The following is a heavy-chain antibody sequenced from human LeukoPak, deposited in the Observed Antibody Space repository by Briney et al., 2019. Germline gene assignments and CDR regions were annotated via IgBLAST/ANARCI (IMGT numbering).Heavy chain of an antibody. CDR1: GFTFSNAW. D-gene: IGHD1-26*01. Sequence: GGSLRLSCAASGFTFSNAWMSWVRQAPGKGPEWVSVIYTSGITYYADSVRGRFSISRDNSKNTLYLQMDSLTVEDTAVYYCAREDAGGTYSFDYWGQGILVTVSS. J-gene: IGHJ4*02. CDR2: IYTSGIT. V-gene: IGHV3-66*01. CDR3: AREDAGGTYSFDY.